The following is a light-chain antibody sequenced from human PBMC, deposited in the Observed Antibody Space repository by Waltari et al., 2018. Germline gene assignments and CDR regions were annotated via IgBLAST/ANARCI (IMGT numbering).Light chain of an antibody. Sequence: SFELTQPPSLSVSPGQTASITCSGDALSKQYANWHQQRPGLAPILVIYKDSERPSGIPERFSGSSSGTTVTLTISGVQAEDEADYYCQSADSSGSVVFGGGTKLTVL. CDR3: QSADSSGSVV. CDR2: KDS. V-gene: IGLV3-25*03. CDR1: ALSKQY. J-gene: IGLJ2*01.